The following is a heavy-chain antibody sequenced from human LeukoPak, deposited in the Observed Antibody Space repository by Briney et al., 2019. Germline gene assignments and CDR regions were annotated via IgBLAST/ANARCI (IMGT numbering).Heavy chain of an antibody. CDR2: ISSSSTYI. CDR3: AREVDSTSIFYFDY. CDR1: GFTFNHYT. V-gene: IGHV3-21*01. J-gene: IGHJ4*02. Sequence: GGSLRLSCAASGFTFNHYTLNWVRQAPGKGLEWVSSISSSSTYIYYADSVKGRFTISRDNAKNSLFLHMNSLRADDTAVYYCAREVDSTSIFYFDYWGQGTLVTASS. D-gene: IGHD5-12*01.